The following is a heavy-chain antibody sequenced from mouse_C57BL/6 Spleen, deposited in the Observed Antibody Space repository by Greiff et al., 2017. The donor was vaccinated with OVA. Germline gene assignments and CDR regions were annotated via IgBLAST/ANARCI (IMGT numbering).Heavy chain of an antibody. CDR2: INPYNGGT. V-gene: IGHV1-19*01. Sequence: EVQLQQSGPVLVKPGASVKMSCKASGYTFTDYYMNWVKQSHGKSLEWIGVINPYNGGTSYNQKFKGKATLTVDKSSSTAYMELNSLTSEDSAVYYCARGDYYYGTPGWGQGTTLTVSS. CDR1: GYTFTDYY. J-gene: IGHJ2*01. CDR3: ARGDYYYGTPG. D-gene: IGHD1-1*01.